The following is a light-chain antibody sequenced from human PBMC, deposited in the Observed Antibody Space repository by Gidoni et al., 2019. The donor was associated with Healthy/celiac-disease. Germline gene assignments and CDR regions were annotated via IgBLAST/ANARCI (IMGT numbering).Light chain of an antibody. Sequence: NFMLTHPHSVSESPGKTVTIPCPRSSGRIASNYVQWYQQRPGSSTTTVIYEDDQRPAGVPDRFSGSIDSSSNSASLTISGLKTEDEADYYCQSYDSSRVFGGGTKLTVL. J-gene: IGLJ3*02. CDR2: EDD. V-gene: IGLV6-57*01. CDR1: SGRIASNY. CDR3: QSYDSSRV.